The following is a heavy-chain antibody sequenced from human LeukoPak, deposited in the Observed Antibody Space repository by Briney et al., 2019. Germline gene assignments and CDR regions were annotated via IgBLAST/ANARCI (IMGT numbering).Heavy chain of an antibody. Sequence: PGGSLRLSCAGSGFTFSRYRISWVRQAPGKGLEWVASIKQDVGDEYYGDSVKGRFIISRDNGKNSLFLQMNSLRAEDTAVYYCAGEGDGFDIWGQGTMVTVYS. J-gene: IGHJ3*02. CDR1: GFTFSRYR. CDR2: IKQDVGDE. V-gene: IGHV3-7*01. CDR3: AGEGDGFDI.